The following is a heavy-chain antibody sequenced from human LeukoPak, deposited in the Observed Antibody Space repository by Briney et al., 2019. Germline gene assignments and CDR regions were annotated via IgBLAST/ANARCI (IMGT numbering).Heavy chain of an antibody. CDR2: TYYRSTWYN. CDR1: GDSVSRNSVT. J-gene: IGHJ5*02. V-gene: IGHV6-1*01. Sequence: SQTLSLTCAISGDSVSRNSVTWNWTRQSPSRGLEWLGRTYYRSTWYNDYAVSVRGRITVNPDTSKNQFSLHLNSVTPEDTAVYYCARRLTQYDCFDPWGQGILVTVSS. CDR3: ARRLTQYDCFDP. D-gene: IGHD2-2*01.